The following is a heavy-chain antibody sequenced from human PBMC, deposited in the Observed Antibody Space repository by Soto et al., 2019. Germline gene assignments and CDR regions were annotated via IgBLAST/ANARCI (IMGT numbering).Heavy chain of an antibody. CDR1: GGSISGYY. CDR2: IYDTGST. CDR3: AREQWLVRWVFDY. V-gene: IGHV4-59*01. D-gene: IGHD6-19*01. Sequence: QVQLQESGPGLVKPSETLSLTCSVSGGSISGYYWSWIRQPPGKGLAWIGYIYDTGSTKDNPSLKSRVTIAIDTSKNQFSLRLSSVTAADTAVYYCAREQWLVRWVFDYWGQGTLVTVSS. J-gene: IGHJ4*02.